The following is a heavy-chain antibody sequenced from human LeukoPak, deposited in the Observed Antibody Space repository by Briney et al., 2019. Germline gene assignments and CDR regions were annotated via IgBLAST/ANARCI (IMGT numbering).Heavy chain of an antibody. CDR2: IYTSGST. CDR3: ARDRYYYYDSSGYYYDY. J-gene: IGHJ4*02. Sequence: SETLSLTCTVSGGSISSSSYYWGWIRQPPGKGLEWIGRIYTSGSTNYNPSLKSRVTMSVDTSKNQFSLKLSSVTAADTAVYYCARDRYYYYDSSGYYYDYWGQGTLVTVSS. CDR1: GGSISSSSYY. V-gene: IGHV4-39*07. D-gene: IGHD3-22*01.